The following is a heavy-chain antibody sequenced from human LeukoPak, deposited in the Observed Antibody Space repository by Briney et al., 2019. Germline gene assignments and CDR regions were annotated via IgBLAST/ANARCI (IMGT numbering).Heavy chain of an antibody. V-gene: IGHV3-23*01. CDR3: AKASRRELLLNDP. Sequence: GGSLRLSCAASGFTFSSYEMNWVRQAPGKGLEWVSYISSSGSTYYADSVKGRFTISRDNSKNTLYLQMNSLRAEDTAVYYCAKASRRELLLNDPWGQGTLVTVSS. CDR1: GFTFSSYE. CDR2: ISSSGST. D-gene: IGHD1-26*01. J-gene: IGHJ5*02.